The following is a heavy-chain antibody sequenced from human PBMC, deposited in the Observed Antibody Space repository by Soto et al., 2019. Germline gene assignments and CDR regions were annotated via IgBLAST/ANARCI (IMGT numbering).Heavy chain of an antibody. CDR1: RLPCNRYS. CDR2: INTDGSNT. D-gene: IGHD2-15*01. CDR3: AREFCSGGNCYTYYFDP. J-gene: IGHJ5*02. Sequence: GCLRISWASSRLPCNRYSMQWVRPAPGKGLVWVSHINTDGSNTNYADSVKGRFTISRDNAKSTLFLQMNSLRDEDTAVYYCAREFCSGGNCYTYYFDPWGQGIPVTVSS. V-gene: IGHV3-74*01.